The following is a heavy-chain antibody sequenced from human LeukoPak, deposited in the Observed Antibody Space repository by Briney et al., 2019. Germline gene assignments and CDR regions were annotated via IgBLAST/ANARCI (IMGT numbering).Heavy chain of an antibody. CDR2: ISYDGSNK. J-gene: IGHJ6*02. CDR1: GFTFSSYA. CDR3: ARGTHDYGDYGGYYYYCGMDV. Sequence: GGSLRLSCAASGFTFSSYAMHWVRQAPGKGLEWVAVISYDGSNKYYADSVKGRFTISRDNSKNTLYLQMNSLRAEDTAVYYCARGTHDYGDYGGYYYYCGMDVWGQGTTVTVAS. D-gene: IGHD4-17*01. V-gene: IGHV3-30*04.